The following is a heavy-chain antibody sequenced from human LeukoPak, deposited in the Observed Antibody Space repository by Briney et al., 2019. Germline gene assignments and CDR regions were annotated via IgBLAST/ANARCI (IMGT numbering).Heavy chain of an antibody. Sequence: SETLSLTCTVSGGSISSYYWNWIRQPPGKGLEYIGYIYYSGSTNYNPSLKSRVTISVDTSKNQFSLKLSSVTAADTAVYYCARHSSVSGGAFQYWGQGTPVTVSS. CDR2: IYYSGST. V-gene: IGHV4-59*08. J-gene: IGHJ4*02. CDR3: ARHSSVSGGAFQY. D-gene: IGHD3-22*01. CDR1: GGSISSYY.